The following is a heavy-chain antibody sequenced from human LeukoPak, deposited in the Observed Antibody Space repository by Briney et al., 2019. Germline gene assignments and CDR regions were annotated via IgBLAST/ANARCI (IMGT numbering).Heavy chain of an antibody. J-gene: IGHJ4*02. CDR3: ARAWVSGYYYDSSGYGVSDY. D-gene: IGHD3-22*01. Sequence: GGSLRLSCAVSGFAFGSEAMSWVRQAPGKGLEWVANIKQDGSEKYYVDSVKGRFTISRDNAKNSLYLQMNSLRAEDTAVYYCARAWVSGYYYDSSGYGVSDYWGQGTLVTVSS. V-gene: IGHV3-7*01. CDR2: IKQDGSEK. CDR1: GFAFGSEA.